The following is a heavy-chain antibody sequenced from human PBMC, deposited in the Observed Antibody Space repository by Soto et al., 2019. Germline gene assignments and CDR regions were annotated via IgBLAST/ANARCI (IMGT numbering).Heavy chain of an antibody. D-gene: IGHD2-2*02. CDR2: ISGSGGST. CDR1: GFTFSSYA. V-gene: IGHV3-23*01. Sequence: PGGSLRLSCAASGFTFSSYAMSWVRQAPGKGLEWVSAISGSGGSTYYADSVKGRFTISRDNSKNTPYLQMNSLRAEDTAVYYCAATAAGYTYYYGMDVWGQGTTVTVSS. CDR3: AATAAGYTYYYGMDV. J-gene: IGHJ6*02.